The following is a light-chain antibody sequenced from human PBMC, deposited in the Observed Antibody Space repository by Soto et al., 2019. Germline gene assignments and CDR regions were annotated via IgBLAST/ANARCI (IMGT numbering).Light chain of an antibody. J-gene: IGKJ5*01. CDR2: GAS. CDR1: QNINHY. V-gene: IGKV1-39*01. Sequence: DIQMAQSPSSRSASVGDRVTITCRASQNINHYLNWYQQKPGKAPKFLISGASSLQSGVPSRFSGSGSGTDFTLTISSLQPEDFATYYCQQSYSIPITFGQGTRLEIK. CDR3: QQSYSIPIT.